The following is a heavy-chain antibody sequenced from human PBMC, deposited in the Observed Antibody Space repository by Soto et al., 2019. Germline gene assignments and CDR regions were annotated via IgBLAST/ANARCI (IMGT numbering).Heavy chain of an antibody. J-gene: IGHJ3*02. D-gene: IGHD6-19*01. V-gene: IGHV4-59*01. CDR2: IYYSGST. Sequence: SETLSLTCTVSGGSISSYYWSWIRQPPGKGLEWIGYIYYSGSTNYNPSLKSRVTISVDTSKNQFSLKLSSVTAADTAVYYCASDSYSSCWYAFDIWGQGTMVTVSS. CDR3: ASDSYSSCWYAFDI. CDR1: GGSISSYY.